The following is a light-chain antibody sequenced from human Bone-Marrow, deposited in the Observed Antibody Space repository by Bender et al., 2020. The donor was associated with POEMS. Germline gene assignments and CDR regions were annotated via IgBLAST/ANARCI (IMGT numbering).Light chain of an antibody. Sequence: QSVLTQPPSASGTPGQSVIISCSGTDSNFGGNNVNWYQHLPGTAPRLVVYSNYQRPSGVPARFSGSKSGTSASLAISDIQSEDEADYYCSSYTSGTTYVFGTGTTVVVL. J-gene: IGLJ1*01. CDR3: SSYTSGTTYV. V-gene: IGLV1-44*01. CDR1: DSNFGGNN. CDR2: SNY.